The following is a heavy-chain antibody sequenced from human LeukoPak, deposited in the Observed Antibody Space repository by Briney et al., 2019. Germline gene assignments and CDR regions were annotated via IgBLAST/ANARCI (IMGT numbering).Heavy chain of an antibody. CDR2: IKTDGSEK. CDR3: ARDDGSYYWDDAFDI. D-gene: IGHD1-26*01. J-gene: IGHJ3*02. Sequence: GGSLRLSCEGSGFTFSNYWMGWVRQAPGKGLQWVANIKTDGSEKYYVDSVKGRFTISRDNAKNSLYLQMNSLRAEDTAVYYCARDDGSYYWDDAFDIWGQGTMVTVSS. CDR1: GFTFSNYW. V-gene: IGHV3-7*01.